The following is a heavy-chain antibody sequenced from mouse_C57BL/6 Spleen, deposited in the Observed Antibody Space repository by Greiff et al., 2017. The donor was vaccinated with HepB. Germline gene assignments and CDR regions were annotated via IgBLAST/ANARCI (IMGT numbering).Heavy chain of an antibody. Sequence: QVQLQQSGAELVRPGASVTLSCKASGYTFTDYEMHWVKQTPVHGLEWIGAIDPETGGTAYNQKFKGKAILTADKSSSTAYMELRSLTSEDSAVYYCTREGTTVVATPYYFDYWGQGTTLTVSS. CDR1: GYTFTDYE. CDR2: IDPETGGT. J-gene: IGHJ2*01. V-gene: IGHV1-15*01. D-gene: IGHD1-1*01. CDR3: TREGTTVVATPYYFDY.